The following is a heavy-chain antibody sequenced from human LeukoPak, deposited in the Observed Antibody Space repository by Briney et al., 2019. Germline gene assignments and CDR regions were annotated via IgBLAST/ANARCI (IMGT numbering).Heavy chain of an antibody. J-gene: IGHJ6*03. CDR2: ISSSGSTI. CDR3: ARDRLERYYYYYYMDV. V-gene: IGHV3-48*03. CDR1: GFTFSSYE. Sequence: PGGSLRLSCAASGFTFSSYEMNWVRQAPGKGLEWVSYISSSGSTIYYADSVKGRFTISRDNAKNSLYLQMNSLRAEDTAVYYCARDRLERYYYYYYMDVWGKGTTVTISS. D-gene: IGHD1-1*01.